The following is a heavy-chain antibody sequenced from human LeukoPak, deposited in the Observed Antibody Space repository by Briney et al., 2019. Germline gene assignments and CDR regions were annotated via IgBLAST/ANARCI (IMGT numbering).Heavy chain of an antibody. J-gene: IGHJ6*03. D-gene: IGHD7-27*01. Sequence: SETLSLTCAVYGGSFSGYYWSWIRQPPGKGLEWIGEINHSGSTNYNPSLKSRVTISVDTSKNQFSLKLSSVTAADTAVYYCATQPGTWHYYYYYYMDVWGKGTTVTVSS. CDR2: INHSGST. CDR3: ATQPGTWHYYYYYYMDV. V-gene: IGHV4-34*01. CDR1: GGSFSGYY.